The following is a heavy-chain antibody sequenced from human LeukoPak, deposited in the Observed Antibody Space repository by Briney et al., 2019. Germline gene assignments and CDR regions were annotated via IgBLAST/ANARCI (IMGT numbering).Heavy chain of an antibody. CDR1: GGSISSYY. CDR2: IYYSGST. J-gene: IGHJ5*02. D-gene: IGHD3-3*01. Sequence: SETLSLTCTVSGGSISSYYWSWIRQPPGKGLEWIGYIYYSGSTNYNPSHKSRVTISVDTSKNQFSLKLSSVTAADTAMYYCARQAYTDFWNAFPFDPWGQGTLVTVSS. CDR3: ARQAYTDFWNAFPFDP. V-gene: IGHV4-59*08.